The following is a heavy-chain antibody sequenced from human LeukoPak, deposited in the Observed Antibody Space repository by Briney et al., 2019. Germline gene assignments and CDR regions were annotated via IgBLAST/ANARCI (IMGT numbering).Heavy chain of an antibody. CDR3: ARDVGGSLDY. Sequence: PGRSLRLSCAASGFTFSSYGMHWVRQAPGKGLEWVANIKGDESARHQADSVKGRFTISRDNAKKSVYLQMSSLRGEDTAVYYCARDVGGSLDYWGQGTLVTVSS. D-gene: IGHD1-26*01. V-gene: IGHV3-7*01. CDR2: IKGDESAR. J-gene: IGHJ4*02. CDR1: GFTFSSYG.